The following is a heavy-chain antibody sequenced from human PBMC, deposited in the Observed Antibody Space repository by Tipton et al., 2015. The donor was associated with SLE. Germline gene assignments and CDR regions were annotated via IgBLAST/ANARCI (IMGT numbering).Heavy chain of an antibody. CDR1: GFTVSSNY. Sequence: SGFTVSSNYMSWVRQAPGKGPEWVSVIYSGGSTYYADSVKGRFTISRDNSKNTLYLQMNSLRAEDTAVYYCASVGSYYYYYMDVWGKGTTVTVSS. V-gene: IGHV3-53*01. J-gene: IGHJ6*03. CDR2: IYSGGST. CDR3: ASVGSYYYYYMDV. D-gene: IGHD3-10*01.